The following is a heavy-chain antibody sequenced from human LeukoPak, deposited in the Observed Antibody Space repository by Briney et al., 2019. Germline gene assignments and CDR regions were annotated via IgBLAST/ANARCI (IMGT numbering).Heavy chain of an antibody. CDR3: AKDGGSHFDY. CDR1: GFTIDDYT. Sequence: PGGSLRLSCAASGFTIDDYTMHWVRQAPGKGLEWVSLISWDGGSTYYADSVKGRFTISRDNSKNSLYLQMNSLRTEDTALYYCAKDGGSHFDYWGQGTLVTVSS. D-gene: IGHD3-16*01. J-gene: IGHJ4*02. V-gene: IGHV3-43*01. CDR2: ISWDGGST.